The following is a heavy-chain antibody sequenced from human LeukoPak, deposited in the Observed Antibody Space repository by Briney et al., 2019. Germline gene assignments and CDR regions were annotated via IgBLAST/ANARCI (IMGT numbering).Heavy chain of an antibody. Sequence: GSLGLSCAASGFSFSTTWMTWVRQTPGKGLEWIGEIYHSGSTNYNPSLKSRVTISVDKSKNQFSLKLSSVTAADTAVYYCARVTAEWELLTWGQGTLVTVSS. CDR1: GFSFSTTW. D-gene: IGHD1-26*01. CDR3: ARVTAEWELLT. CDR2: IYHSGST. V-gene: IGHV4-4*02. J-gene: IGHJ5*02.